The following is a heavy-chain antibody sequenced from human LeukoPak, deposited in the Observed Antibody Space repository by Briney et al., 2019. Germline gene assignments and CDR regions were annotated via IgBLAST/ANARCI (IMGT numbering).Heavy chain of an antibody. Sequence: GGSLRLSCAASGFTFSSYAMHWVRQAPGKGLEWVAVISYDGSNKYYAGSVKGRFTISRDNSKNTLHLQMNSLRAEDTAVYYCARENEYGDYGLDYWGQGTLVTVSS. CDR2: ISYDGSNK. D-gene: IGHD4-17*01. V-gene: IGHV3-30*04. CDR3: ARENEYGDYGLDY. CDR1: GFTFSSYA. J-gene: IGHJ4*02.